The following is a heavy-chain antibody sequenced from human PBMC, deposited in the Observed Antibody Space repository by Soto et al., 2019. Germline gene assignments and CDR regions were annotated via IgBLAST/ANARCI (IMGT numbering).Heavy chain of an antibody. Sequence: PSETLSLTCTVSGGSIRSGDYYWNWIRQPPGKGLEWTGYIYYSGSTYYNPSLKSRVTISVDTSKNQFSLKLSSVTAADTAVYYCARGTLRYSYGYHYYYGMDVWGQGTTVTVYS. J-gene: IGHJ6*02. CDR3: ARGTLRYSYGYHYYYGMDV. CDR1: GGSIRSGDYY. CDR2: IYYSGST. V-gene: IGHV4-30-4*01. D-gene: IGHD5-18*01.